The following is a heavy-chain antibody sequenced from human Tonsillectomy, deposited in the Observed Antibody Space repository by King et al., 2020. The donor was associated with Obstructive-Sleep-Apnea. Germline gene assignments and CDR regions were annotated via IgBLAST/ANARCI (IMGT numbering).Heavy chain of an antibody. Sequence: QLVQSGGGLVQPGGSLRLSCAASGFTFSNYAMSWVRQAPGKGLEWVSAINTGGGTTYYPDSVKGRFTISRDNSKNTLYLQMNSLRAEDTAVYYCAKRVDTAMVFDYWGQGTLVTVSS. CDR3: AKRVDTAMVFDY. V-gene: IGHV3-23*04. D-gene: IGHD5-18*01. CDR1: GFTFSNYA. J-gene: IGHJ4*02. CDR2: INTGGGTT.